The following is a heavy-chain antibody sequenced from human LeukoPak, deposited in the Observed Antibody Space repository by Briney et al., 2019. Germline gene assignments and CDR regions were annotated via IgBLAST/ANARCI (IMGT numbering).Heavy chain of an antibody. J-gene: IGHJ4*02. CDR1: GGSISSYY. V-gene: IGHV4-59*08. Sequence: SETLSLTCTVSGGSISSYYWSWIRQPPGKGLEWIGYIYYSGSTNYNPSLKSRVTISVDTSKNQFSLKLSSVTAADTAVYYCAGTPLQGSFDYLGQGTLVTVSS. D-gene: IGHD1-1*01. CDR2: IYYSGST. CDR3: AGTPLQGSFDY.